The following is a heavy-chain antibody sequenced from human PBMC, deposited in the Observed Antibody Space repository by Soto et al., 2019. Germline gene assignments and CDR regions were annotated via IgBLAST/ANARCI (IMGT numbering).Heavy chain of an antibody. D-gene: IGHD6-13*01. V-gene: IGHV4-34*01. CDR2: INHSGST. CDR1: GGSFSGYY. CDR3: ARVIAAAGTFQRTKVYYFDY. Sequence: SETLSLTCAVYGGSFSGYYWSWIRQPPGKGLEWIGEINHSGSTNYNPSLKSRVTISVDTSKNQFSLKLSSVTAADTAVYYCARVIAAAGTFQRTKVYYFDYWGQGTLVTVSS. J-gene: IGHJ4*02.